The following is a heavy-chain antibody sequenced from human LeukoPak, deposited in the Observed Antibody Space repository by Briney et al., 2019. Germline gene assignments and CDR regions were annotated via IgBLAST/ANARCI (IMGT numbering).Heavy chain of an antibody. V-gene: IGHV1-69*13. Sequence: SSVKLSCKASXGXXNSYTINWVXXAPXQXLESLRGINPIFATTNYGQKFQCRVTITADESTSTAYMELSSLTSEDTXXYYCASGTVASMDIWGQGTMVTVSS. J-gene: IGHJ3*02. D-gene: IGHD5-12*01. CDR2: INPIFATT. CDR3: ASGTVASMDI. CDR1: XGXXNSYT.